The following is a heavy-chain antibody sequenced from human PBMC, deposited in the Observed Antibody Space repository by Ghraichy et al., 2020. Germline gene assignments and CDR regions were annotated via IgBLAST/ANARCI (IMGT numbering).Heavy chain of an antibody. Sequence: SQTLSLTCTVSGGSVNNYYWSWIRQASGKGLEWIGYINHAGSTNYNPSLKSRLSISIDTSKNYLSMRLTSVTAADSAVYYCARDPGSARAPYYYYMDVWGKGTTVTVS. CDR1: GGSVNNYY. CDR2: INHAGST. CDR3: ARDPGSARAPYYYYMDV. D-gene: IGHD6-19*01. J-gene: IGHJ6*03. V-gene: IGHV4-59*02.